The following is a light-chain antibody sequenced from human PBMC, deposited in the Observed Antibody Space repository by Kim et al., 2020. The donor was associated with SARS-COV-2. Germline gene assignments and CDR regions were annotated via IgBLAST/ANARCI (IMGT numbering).Light chain of an antibody. CDR1: SSDIGGYDY. Sequence: QSALTQPASVSGSPGQSIIIPCTGTSSDIGGYDYVSWYQQHPGKAPKLIIYDVRDRPSGISNRFSGSKSGNTASLIITGLQAGDEADYFCFSYTSSGTYVFGSATKVTVL. CDR2: DVR. V-gene: IGLV2-14*03. CDR3: FSYTSSGTYV. J-gene: IGLJ1*01.